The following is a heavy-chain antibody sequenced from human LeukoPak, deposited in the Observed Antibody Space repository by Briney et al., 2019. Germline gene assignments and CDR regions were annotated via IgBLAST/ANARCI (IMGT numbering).Heavy chain of an antibody. CDR3: ARADYYDSWVSPDY. J-gene: IGHJ4*02. V-gene: IGHV3-72*01. Sequence: GGSLRLSCVASGFTFSDHYVDWVRQTPGKGLEWVGRTTKKGNIYTTHYAASVRGRFSISRDDSKNSLYLQMNSLKVEDTAVYYCARADYYDSWVSPDYWGQGTLVTVSS. CDR1: GFTFSDHY. CDR2: TTKKGNIYTT. D-gene: IGHD3-22*01.